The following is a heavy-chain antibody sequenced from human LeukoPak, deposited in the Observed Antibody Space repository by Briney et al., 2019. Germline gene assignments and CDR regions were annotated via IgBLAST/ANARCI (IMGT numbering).Heavy chain of an antibody. J-gene: IGHJ5*02. Sequence: PSETLSLTCSVSGIPLSNYYWNWIRQSPGKGLEWIGYIYYSGSTDYNPSLKSRVTMSIDMSRRQFSLELSSATAADTAVYYCARGGVVGTMLRGINWFDPWGPGTLVAVSS. CDR2: IYYSGST. D-gene: IGHD3-10*01. V-gene: IGHV4-59*01. CDR3: ARGGVVGTMLRGINWFDP. CDR1: GIPLSNYY.